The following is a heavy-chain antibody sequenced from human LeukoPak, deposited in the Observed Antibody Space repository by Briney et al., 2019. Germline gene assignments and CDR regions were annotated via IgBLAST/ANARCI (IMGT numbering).Heavy chain of an antibody. CDR2: INPRGGST. V-gene: IGHV1-46*01. D-gene: IGHD6-19*01. J-gene: IGHJ3*02. CDR1: GYTFTSHF. CDR3: ARTYSSGWTEDAFDI. Sequence: ASVKVSCKASGYTFTSHFMHWVRQAPGQGLEWMGIINPRGGSTSYTQKFQGRVTMTRDTSTSTVYMELSSLRSEDTAVYYCARTYSSGWTEDAFDIWGQGTMVTVSS.